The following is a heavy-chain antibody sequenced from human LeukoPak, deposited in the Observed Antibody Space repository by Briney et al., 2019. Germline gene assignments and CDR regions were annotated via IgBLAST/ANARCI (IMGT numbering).Heavy chain of an antibody. CDR1: GYIFTGYY. J-gene: IGHJ4*02. D-gene: IGHD3-16*01. CDR2: INPNSGDT. CDR3: ARVRYRLAETYIDY. Sequence: SVKVSCKASGYIFTGYYMHWVRQAPGQGLEWMGWINPNSGDTNYAQRFQGRVTMTRDTSISTAYMELSRLRSDDTAVYYCARVRYRLAETYIDYWGQGTLVTVSS. V-gene: IGHV1-2*02.